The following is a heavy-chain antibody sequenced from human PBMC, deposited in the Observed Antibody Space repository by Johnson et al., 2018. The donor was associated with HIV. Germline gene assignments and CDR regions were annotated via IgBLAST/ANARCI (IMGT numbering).Heavy chain of an antibody. CDR3: ARTGVLGAFDI. CDR2: IRFNGSHK. V-gene: IGHV3-30*14. J-gene: IGHJ3*02. CDR1: GFTFSSYA. Sequence: VQLVESGGGVVQPGRSLRLSCAASGFTFSSYAMHWVRQAPGKGLEWVTFIRFNGSHKYYADSVKGRFIISRDKNTLYLQMNSLRAGDTAVYYCARTGVLGAFDIWGQGTMVTVSS. D-gene: IGHD2-8*02.